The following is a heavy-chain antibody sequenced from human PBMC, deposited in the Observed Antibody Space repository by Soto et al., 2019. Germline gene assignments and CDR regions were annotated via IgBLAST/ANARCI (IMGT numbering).Heavy chain of an antibody. D-gene: IGHD3-9*01. CDR2: IYYSGST. CDR1: GGSIRSGGYY. Sequence: PSETLSLTCTVSGGSIRSGGYYWSWIRQHPGKGLEWIGYIYYSGSTYYNPSLKSRVTISVDTSKNQFSLKLSSVTAADTAVYYCARAQGDDILTGYYDYWGQGTLVTVSS. CDR3: ARAQGDDILTGYYDY. V-gene: IGHV4-31*03. J-gene: IGHJ4*02.